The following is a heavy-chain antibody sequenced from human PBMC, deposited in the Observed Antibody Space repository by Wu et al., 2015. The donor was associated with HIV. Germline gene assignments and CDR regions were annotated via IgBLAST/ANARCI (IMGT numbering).Heavy chain of an antibody. Sequence: QVQLVQSGAEVREPGASVKVSCKASGYTFTTYEINWVRQTTGQGLEWMGWLDPKSGNTGYAQKFQGRVTMTTSTSINTAYMELSSLRSDDTALYFCATVHYYKSSGYYLAYFDYWGQGTLVTVSS. CDR3: ATVHYYKSSGYYLAYFDY. CDR2: LDPKSGNT. CDR1: GYTFTTYE. J-gene: IGHJ4*02. D-gene: IGHD3-22*01. V-gene: IGHV1-8*01.